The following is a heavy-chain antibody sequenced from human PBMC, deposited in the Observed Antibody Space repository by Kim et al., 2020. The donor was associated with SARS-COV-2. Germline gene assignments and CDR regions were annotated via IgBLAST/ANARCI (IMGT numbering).Heavy chain of an antibody. Sequence: GGSLRLSCAASGFTFNTYSMNWVRQAPGKGLEWVSSISSSSTYIYYADSVKGRFTISRDNAKNSLYLQMNSLRAADTAVYYCARVVDRDTAMEYWGQGTL. J-gene: IGHJ4*02. D-gene: IGHD5-18*01. CDR1: GFTFNTYS. CDR3: ARVVDRDTAMEY. CDR2: ISSSSTYI. V-gene: IGHV3-21*01.